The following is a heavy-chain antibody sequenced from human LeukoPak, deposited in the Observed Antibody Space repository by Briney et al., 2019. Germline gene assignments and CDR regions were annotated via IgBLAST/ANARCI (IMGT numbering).Heavy chain of an antibody. J-gene: IGHJ5*02. CDR1: GFTFSSYA. Sequence: GGSLRLSCAASGFTFSSYAMSWVRQAPGKGLEWVSAISGSGGSTYYADSVKGRFTISRDNSKNTLYLQMNSLRAEDTAVYYCARDRYDFWSGYYDPPFDPWGQGTLVTVSS. D-gene: IGHD3-3*01. V-gene: IGHV3-23*01. CDR3: ARDRYDFWSGYYDPPFDP. CDR2: ISGSGGST.